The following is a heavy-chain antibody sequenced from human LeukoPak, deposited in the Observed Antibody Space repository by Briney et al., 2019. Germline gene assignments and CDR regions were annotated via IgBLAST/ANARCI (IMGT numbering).Heavy chain of an antibody. J-gene: IGHJ3*02. Sequence: GSLRLSCAASGFTFSSYAMHWVRQAPGKGLEWVAVISYDGSNKYYADSVKGRFTISRDNSKNTLYLQMNSLRAEDTAVYYCARDGALLWWWLGISNPSDASNDAFDIWGQGTMVTVSS. D-gene: IGHD2-21*01. CDR2: ISYDGSNK. CDR1: GFTFSSYA. CDR3: ARDGALLWWWLGISNPSDASNDAFDI. V-gene: IGHV3-30-3*01.